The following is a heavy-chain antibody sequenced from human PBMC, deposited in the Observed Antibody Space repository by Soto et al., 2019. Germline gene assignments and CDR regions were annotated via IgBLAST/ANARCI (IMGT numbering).Heavy chain of an antibody. CDR1: GYTFTSYA. D-gene: IGHD4-17*01. V-gene: IGHV1-3*01. Sequence: ASVKVSCKASGYTFTSYAMHWVRQAPGQRLEWMGWINAGNGNTKYSQKFQGRVTITRDTSASTAYMELSSLRSEDTAVYYCARDFPFYGDPRGVRLLFDYWGQGTLVTVSS. CDR2: INAGNGNT. J-gene: IGHJ4*02. CDR3: ARDFPFYGDPRGVRLLFDY.